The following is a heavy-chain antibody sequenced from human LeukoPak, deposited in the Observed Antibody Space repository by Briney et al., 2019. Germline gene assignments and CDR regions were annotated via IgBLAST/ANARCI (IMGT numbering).Heavy chain of an antibody. CDR3: AKGPVIPAATYYFDY. CDR1: GFTFSSYA. Sequence: QPGGSLRLSCAASGFTFSSYAMSWVRQAPGKGREWVSAISGSGGNTYSAASVTGRFTISRDNSKNMLYLQMNSLRAEDTAVYYCAKGPVIPAATYYFDYWGQGTLVTVSS. J-gene: IGHJ4*02. CDR2: ISGSGGNT. D-gene: IGHD2-2*01. V-gene: IGHV3-23*01.